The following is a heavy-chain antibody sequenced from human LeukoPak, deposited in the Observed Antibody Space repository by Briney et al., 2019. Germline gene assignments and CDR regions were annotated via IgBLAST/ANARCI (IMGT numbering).Heavy chain of an antibody. Sequence: SGGSLRLSCAASGFSFSSYAMSWVRQAPGKGLEWVSTISGSGGSTYYADSVKGRFTISRDNSKNTLYLQMNSLRAEDTAVYFCAKDLTGVAVTDNFDSWGQGTLVTVSS. CDR2: ISGSGGST. J-gene: IGHJ4*02. CDR1: GFSFSSYA. CDR3: AKDLTGVAVTDNFDS. D-gene: IGHD6-19*01. V-gene: IGHV3-23*01.